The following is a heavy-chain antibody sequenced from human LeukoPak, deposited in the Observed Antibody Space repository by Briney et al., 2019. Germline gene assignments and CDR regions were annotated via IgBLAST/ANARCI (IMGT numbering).Heavy chain of an antibody. D-gene: IGHD4-23*01. CDR1: GYTFTSYA. CDR3: ARDFRDYGGNFNWFDP. J-gene: IGHJ5*02. Sequence: ASVKVSCKASGYTFTSYAMHWVRQAPGQRLEWMGWINAGNGNTKYSQKFQSRVTITRDTSASTAYMELSSLRSEDTAVYYCARDFRDYGGNFNWFDPWGQGTLVTVSS. CDR2: INAGNGNT. V-gene: IGHV1-3*01.